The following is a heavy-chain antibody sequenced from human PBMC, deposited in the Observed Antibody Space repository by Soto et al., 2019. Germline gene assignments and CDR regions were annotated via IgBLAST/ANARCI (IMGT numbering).Heavy chain of an antibody. V-gene: IGHV4-59*01. CDR1: GGSISSYY. Sequence: SETLSLTCTVSGGSISSYYWSWIRQPPGKGLEWIGYIYYSGSTNYNPSLKSRVTISVDTSKNQFSLKLSSVTAADTAVYYCARAGLTYSSSFRIWPPFDPWGQGTLVTVSS. D-gene: IGHD6-6*01. CDR2: IYYSGST. J-gene: IGHJ5*02. CDR3: ARAGLTYSSSFRIWPPFDP.